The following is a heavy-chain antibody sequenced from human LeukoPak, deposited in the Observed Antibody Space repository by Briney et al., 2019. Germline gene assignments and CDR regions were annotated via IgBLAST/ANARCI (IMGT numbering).Heavy chain of an antibody. D-gene: IGHD3-22*01. Sequence: GESLKISCKGSGYSFTSYWIGWVRQMPGKGLELMGIIYPGDSDTRYSPSLQGQVTISADKSISTAYLQWSSLTASDTAMYYCARSGPLDRSGYPQDAFDIWGQGAMVTVSS. CDR2: IYPGDSDT. J-gene: IGHJ3*02. V-gene: IGHV5-51*01. CDR3: ARSGPLDRSGYPQDAFDI. CDR1: GYSFTSYW.